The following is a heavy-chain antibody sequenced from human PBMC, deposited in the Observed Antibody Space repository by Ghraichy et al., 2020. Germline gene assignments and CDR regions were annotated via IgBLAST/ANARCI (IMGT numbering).Heavy chain of an antibody. CDR2: IYYSGRT. Sequence: SQTLSLTCTVSGGSISSYYWSWIRQPPGKGLEWIGSIYYSGRTYHNPSLKSRVTISVDPARNQISLMMNSVSAADSAIYYCAGNWGRTSPFDFWGQGTLVTVSS. CDR1: GGSISSYY. V-gene: IGHV4-59*05. CDR3: AGNWGRTSPFDF. J-gene: IGHJ4*02. D-gene: IGHD3-16*01.